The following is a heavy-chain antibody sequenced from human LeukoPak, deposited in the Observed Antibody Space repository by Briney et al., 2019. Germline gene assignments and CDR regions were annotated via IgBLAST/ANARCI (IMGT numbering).Heavy chain of an antibody. CDR1: GGPFSNYY. CDR3: ASSTNLLNTVTTR. D-gene: IGHD4-17*01. J-gene: IGHJ4*02. V-gene: IGHV4-34*01. Sequence: PSETLSLTCAVYGGPFSNYYWSWIRQPPGKGLEWIGEINHSGSTIYNPSLKSRVTISVDTSKTQFSLKLSSVTAADTAVYYCASSTNLLNTVTTRWGQGTLVTVSS. CDR2: INHSGST.